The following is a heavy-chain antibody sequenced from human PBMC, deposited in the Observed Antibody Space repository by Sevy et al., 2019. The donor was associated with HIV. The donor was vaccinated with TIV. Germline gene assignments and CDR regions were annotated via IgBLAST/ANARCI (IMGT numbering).Heavy chain of an antibody. CDR1: GYSFTSYW. D-gene: IGHD2-21*02. CDR3: ARINSSGYGGDYEGYYGMDV. CDR2: IYPGDSDT. V-gene: IGHV5-51*01. J-gene: IGHJ6*02. Sequence: GESLKISCKGSGYSFTSYWIGWVRQMPGKGLACMGIIYPGDSDTRYSPSFQGQVTISADKSISTAYLAWSSLKASDTAMYYCARINSSGYGGDYEGYYGMDVWGQGTTVTVSS.